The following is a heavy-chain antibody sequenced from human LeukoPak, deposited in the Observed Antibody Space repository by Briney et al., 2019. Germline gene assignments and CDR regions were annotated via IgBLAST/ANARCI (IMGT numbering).Heavy chain of an antibody. CDR3: ARSGPHGGWYYFDY. D-gene: IGHD6-19*01. Sequence: SQTVSLTCTVSGDSISSGGYYWSWIRHHPGKGLEWIGYTYYGGSTYYTPTLESRDRISIDTSAYQFSLKLSSVTAADTAVYYCARSGPHGGWYYFDYWGQGTLVTVSS. CDR2: TYYGGST. CDR1: GDSISSGGYY. J-gene: IGHJ4*02. V-gene: IGHV4-31*03.